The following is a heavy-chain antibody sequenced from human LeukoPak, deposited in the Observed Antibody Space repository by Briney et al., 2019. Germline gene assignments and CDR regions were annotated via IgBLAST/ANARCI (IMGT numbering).Heavy chain of an antibody. D-gene: IGHD3-10*01. J-gene: IGHJ5*02. CDR3: ARHYYGSETRRWFDP. CDR2: IRSSSTRI. V-gene: IGHV3-48*01. Sequence: PGGSLRLSCEASGFPFSSYSMNWVRQAPGKGLEWVSYIRSSSTRIYYADSVKGRFTVSRDNAKNSMYLQMTSLRAEDTAVYYCARHYYGSETRRWFDPWGQGSLVTVSS. CDR1: GFPFSSYS.